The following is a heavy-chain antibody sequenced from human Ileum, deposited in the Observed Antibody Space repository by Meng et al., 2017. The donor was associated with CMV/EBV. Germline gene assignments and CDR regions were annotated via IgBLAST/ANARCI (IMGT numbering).Heavy chain of an antibody. CDR1: GFTFRDYW. V-gene: IGHV3-74*01. CDR2: INNDGNTA. Sequence: GESLKISCAASGFTFRDYWMHWVRQGPGKGLVWVSRINNDGNTADYADSVKGRFTISRDNTKNTLYLQMNSLRAEDTAVYYCARPYTGASTLPFWGQGTLVTVSS. J-gene: IGHJ4*02. CDR3: ARPYTGASTLPF. D-gene: IGHD1-26*01.